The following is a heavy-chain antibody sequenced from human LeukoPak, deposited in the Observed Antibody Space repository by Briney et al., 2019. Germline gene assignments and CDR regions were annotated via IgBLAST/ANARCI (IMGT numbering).Heavy chain of an antibody. CDR3: ARDFLEGSSGPYYYYYGMDV. J-gene: IGHJ6*02. V-gene: IGHV7-4-1*02. Sequence: ASVKVSCKTSGYTFTNYAMNWVRQAPGQGLEWMGWISTNTGNPTYVQGFTGRFVFSLDTSVSTTYLQISSLKAEDTAVYYCARDFLEGSSGPYYYYYGMDVWGQGTTVTVSS. D-gene: IGHD6-19*01. CDR2: ISTNTGNP. CDR1: GYTFTNYA.